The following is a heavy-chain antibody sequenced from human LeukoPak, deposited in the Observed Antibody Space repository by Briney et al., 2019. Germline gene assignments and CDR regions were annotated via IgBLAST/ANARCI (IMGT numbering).Heavy chain of an antibody. CDR1: GFTFSSYG. J-gene: IGHJ1*01. Sequence: GGSLRLSCAASGFTFSSYGMHWVRQAPGKGLEWVSSISGSGGSTYYADSVKGRFTISRDNSKNTLYLQMNSLRAEDTAVYYCAKDFTVTTVSEYFQHWGQGTLVTVSS. D-gene: IGHD4-17*01. CDR3: AKDFTVTTVSEYFQH. CDR2: ISGSGGST. V-gene: IGHV3-23*01.